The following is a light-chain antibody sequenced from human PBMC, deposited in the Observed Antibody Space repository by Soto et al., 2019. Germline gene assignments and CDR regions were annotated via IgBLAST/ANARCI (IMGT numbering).Light chain of an antibody. J-gene: IGKJ4*01. V-gene: IGKV3-15*01. CDR2: GAS. CDR3: QQYNNRLT. Sequence: IERTQSPATLSVSPGERATLSCRASQSVSSNLAWYQQKPGQAPRLLIYGASTRATGIPARFSGSGSGTEFTLTISSLQSEDFAVYFCQQYNNRLTFGGGTKVDIK. CDR1: QSVSSN.